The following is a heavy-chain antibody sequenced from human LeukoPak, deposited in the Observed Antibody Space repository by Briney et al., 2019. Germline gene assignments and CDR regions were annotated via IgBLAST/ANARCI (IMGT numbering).Heavy chain of an antibody. D-gene: IGHD2-15*01. V-gene: IGHV3-7*05. Sequence: PGGSLRLSCAASGFTFSDYCLSWVRQAPGQGLEWVANIKLGGSEKYYVDSAKGRFTISRDNANNSVYLQMNSLRAEDTAVYYCARVACRGGGCRLCRRYFDYWGQGTLVAVSS. J-gene: IGHJ4*02. CDR1: GFTFSDYC. CDR2: IKLGGSEK. CDR3: ARVACRGGGCRLCRRYFDY.